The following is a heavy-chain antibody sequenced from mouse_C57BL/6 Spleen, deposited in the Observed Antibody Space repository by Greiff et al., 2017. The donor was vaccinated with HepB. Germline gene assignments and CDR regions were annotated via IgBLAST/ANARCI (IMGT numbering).Heavy chain of an antibody. CDR2: ISSGGSYT. CDR3: ARQGGSNIAY. Sequence: EVQLQQSGGDLVKPGGSLKLSCAASGFTFSSYGMSWVRQTPDKRLEWVATISSGGSYTYYPDSVKGRFTISRDNAKNTLYLQMSSLKSEDTAMYYCARQGGSNIAYWGQGTLVTVSA. CDR1: GFTFSSYG. D-gene: IGHD2-5*01. V-gene: IGHV5-6*01. J-gene: IGHJ3*01.